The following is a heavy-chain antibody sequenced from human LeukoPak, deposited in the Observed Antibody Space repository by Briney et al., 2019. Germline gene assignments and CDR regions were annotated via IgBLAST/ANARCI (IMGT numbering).Heavy chain of an antibody. D-gene: IGHD1-14*01. J-gene: IGHJ3*02. V-gene: IGHV3-66*01. Sequence: QPGGSLRLSCAASGFSVSRNYMSWVRQAPGKGLEWVSGIYSGGSTDYADSVKGRFTISRDNSKNTLYLQMNSLRAEDSAVYYCATSFGRGAFDIWGQGTMVTVS. CDR3: ATSFGRGAFDI. CDR2: IYSGGST. CDR1: GFSVSRNY.